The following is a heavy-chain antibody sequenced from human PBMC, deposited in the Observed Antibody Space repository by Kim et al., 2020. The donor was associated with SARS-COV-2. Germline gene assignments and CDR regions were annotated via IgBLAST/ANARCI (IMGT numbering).Heavy chain of an antibody. J-gene: IGHJ3*02. V-gene: IGHV1-2*02. Sequence: ASVKVSCKASGYTFTDYHIHWVRQAPGQGLEWMGWINSNSGGTNSVQKFQGRVTMTRDTSISTAYMELSSLRSDDTAVYYCARGPRVGSKSNDPFDIWGQGTMVTVSS. CDR3: ARGPRVGSKSNDPFDI. CDR1: GYTFTDYH. CDR2: INSNSGGT. D-gene: IGHD1-26*01.